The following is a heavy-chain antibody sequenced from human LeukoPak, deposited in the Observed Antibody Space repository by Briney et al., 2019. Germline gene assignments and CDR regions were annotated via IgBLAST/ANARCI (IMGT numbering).Heavy chain of an antibody. J-gene: IGHJ3*02. Sequence: PSETLSLTCTVSGGSISSYYWSWIRQPPGKGLEWIGYIYYSGSTNYNPSLKSRVTISVDTSKNQFSLKLSSVTAADTAVYYCASFSEAFDIWGQGTMVTVSS. V-gene: IGHV4-59*01. D-gene: IGHD3-10*01. CDR3: ASFSEAFDI. CDR1: GGSISSYY. CDR2: IYYSGST.